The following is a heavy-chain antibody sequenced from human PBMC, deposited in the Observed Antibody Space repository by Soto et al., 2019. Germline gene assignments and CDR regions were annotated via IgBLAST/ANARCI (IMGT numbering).Heavy chain of an antibody. CDR1: GFTFSRYA. CDR2: ISSSGGST. CDR3: AKDLGYFDWFDVDY. J-gene: IGHJ4*02. D-gene: IGHD3-9*01. V-gene: IGHV3-23*01. Sequence: EEQLLESGGGLVQPGGSLRLSCAASGFTFSRYAMTWVRQAPGKGLEWVATISSSGGSTYYADSVKGRFTISRDNPKNTVYVQMNSLRAEGTAVYYCAKDLGYFDWFDVDYWGQGTLVTVSS.